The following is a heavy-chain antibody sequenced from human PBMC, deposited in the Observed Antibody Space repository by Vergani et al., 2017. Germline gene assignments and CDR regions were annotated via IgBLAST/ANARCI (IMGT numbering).Heavy chain of an antibody. J-gene: IGHJ4*02. Sequence: QVQLVQSGAEVKKPGSSVKVSCKASGGTFSRYAISWVRQAPGQGLEWMGGIIPIFGTANYAQKFQGRVTITADESTSTAYMELSSLRSEDTAVYYCASGGGDYVGPPNDYWGQGTLVTVSS. CDR2: IIPIFGTA. D-gene: IGHD2-21*02. V-gene: IGHV1-69*01. CDR1: GGTFSRYA. CDR3: ASGGGDYVGPPNDY.